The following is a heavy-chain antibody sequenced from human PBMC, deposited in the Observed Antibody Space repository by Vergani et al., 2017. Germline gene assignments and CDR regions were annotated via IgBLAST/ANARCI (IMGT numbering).Heavy chain of an antibody. J-gene: IGHJ5*02. CDR1: GFTFSSYS. V-gene: IGHV3-48*01. CDR2: ISSSSSTI. CDR3: AREGYHNSVWYLGWFDP. Sequence: EVQLVESGGGLVQPGGSLRLSCAASGFTFSSYSMNWVRQAPGKGLEWVSYISSSSSTIYYADSVKGRFTISRDNAKNSLYLQMNSLRAEDTAVYYWAREGYHNSVWYLGWFDPWGQGTLVTVSS. D-gene: IGHD6-19*01.